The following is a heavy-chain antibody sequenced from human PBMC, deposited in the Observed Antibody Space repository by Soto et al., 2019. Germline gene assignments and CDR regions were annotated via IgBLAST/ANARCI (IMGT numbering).Heavy chain of an antibody. Sequence: PSETLSLTCRFSGYSINNKNWWTWLRQPPGKGLEWIGTFYYSGSTYYNPSLKSRVTISVDTSKNQFSLKLSSVTAADTAVYYCARLHGYCISTSCYGYYAMDVWGQGTTVTVSS. CDR2: FYYSGST. J-gene: IGHJ6*02. V-gene: IGHV4-39*01. CDR3: ARLHGYCISTSCYGYYAMDV. D-gene: IGHD2-2*01. CDR1: GYSINNKNW.